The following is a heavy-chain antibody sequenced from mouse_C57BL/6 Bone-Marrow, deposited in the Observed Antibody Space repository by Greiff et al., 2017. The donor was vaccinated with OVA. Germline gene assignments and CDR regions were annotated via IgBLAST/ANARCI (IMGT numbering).Heavy chain of an antibody. Sequence: VKLVESGAELVRPGASVKLSCKASGYTFTDYYINWVKQRPGQGLEWIARIYPGSGNTYYNEKFKGKATLTAEKSSSTAYMQLSSLTSEDSAVYFCARSYDGYAWFAYWGQGTLVTVSA. V-gene: IGHV1-76*01. D-gene: IGHD2-3*01. CDR2: IYPGSGNT. J-gene: IGHJ3*01. CDR1: GYTFTDYY. CDR3: ARSYDGYAWFAY.